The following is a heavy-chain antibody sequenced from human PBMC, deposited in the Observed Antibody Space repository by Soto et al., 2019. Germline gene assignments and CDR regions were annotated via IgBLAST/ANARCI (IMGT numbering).Heavy chain of an antibody. V-gene: IGHV1-3*01. Sequence: QVQLVQSGAEVTNPGASVKVSYKTSGYTFNSFAIHWVRQAPGQGLEWMAWINPGDGYTRLLQKFQGRVTITRDTSATTAFMELNSLTSEDTAVYYCAVGGGGTRYWGQGTLVTVSS. CDR3: AVGGGGTRY. D-gene: IGHD2-15*01. CDR2: INPGDGYT. CDR1: GYTFNSFA. J-gene: IGHJ4*02.